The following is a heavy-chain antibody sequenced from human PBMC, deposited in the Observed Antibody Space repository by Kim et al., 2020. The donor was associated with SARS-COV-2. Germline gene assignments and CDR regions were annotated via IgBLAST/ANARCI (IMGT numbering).Heavy chain of an antibody. CDR3: AGPRDRYSSSWYGFDY. V-gene: IGHV4-34*01. CDR1: GGSFSGYY. J-gene: IGHJ4*02. Sequence: SETLSLTCAVYGGSFSGYYWSWIRQPPGKGLEWIGEINHSGSTNYNPSLKSRVTISLDTSKNQFSLKLSSVTAADTAVYYCAGPRDRYSSSWYGFDYWGQGTLVTVSS. D-gene: IGHD6-13*01. CDR2: INHSGST.